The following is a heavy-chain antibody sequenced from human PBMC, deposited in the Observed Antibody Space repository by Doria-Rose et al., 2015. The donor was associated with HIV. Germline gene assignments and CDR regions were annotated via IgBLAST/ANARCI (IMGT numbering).Heavy chain of an antibody. CDR1: GVSLSSPGMG. CDR3: ARIKSSRWYHKYYFDF. V-gene: IGHV2-26*01. CDR2: IFSDDER. D-gene: IGHD6-13*01. Sequence: VTLKESGPVLVKPTETLTLTCTVSGVSLSSPGMGVSWIRQPPGKALEWLANIFSDDERSYKTSRKSRLTISRGTSRSQVVLTMTDMGPVDTATYYCARIKSSRWYHKYYFDFWGQGTLVIVSA. J-gene: IGHJ4*02.